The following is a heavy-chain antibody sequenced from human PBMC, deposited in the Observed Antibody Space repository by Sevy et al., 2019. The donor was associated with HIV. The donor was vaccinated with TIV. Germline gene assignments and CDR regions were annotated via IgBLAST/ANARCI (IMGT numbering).Heavy chain of an antibody. V-gene: IGHV3-11*04. D-gene: IGHD2-2*01. Sequence: GGSLRLSCAASGFSFSDYYMSWVRLSPGKGLEWVSYISFNGSHVYYIEAVKGRFTISRDNGRNSLCLQMNNLRVDDTSVYFCAREGPVGGMDVWGKGTTVTVSS. CDR1: GFSFSDYY. CDR3: AREGPVGGMDV. CDR2: ISFNGSHV. J-gene: IGHJ6*04.